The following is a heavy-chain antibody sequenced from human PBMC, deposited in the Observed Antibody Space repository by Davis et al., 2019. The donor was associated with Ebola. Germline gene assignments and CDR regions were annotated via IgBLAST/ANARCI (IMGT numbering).Heavy chain of an antibody. CDR2: MNPNSGNT. V-gene: IGHV1-8*01. Sequence: ASVKVSCKASGYTFTSYDINWVRQATGQGLEWMGWMNPNSGNTGYAQKFQGRVTMTRNTSISTAYMELSSLRSEDTAVYYCATWGGQLVPNWFDPWGQGTLVTVSS. CDR1: GYTFTSYD. D-gene: IGHD6-6*01. CDR3: ATWGGQLVPNWFDP. J-gene: IGHJ5*02.